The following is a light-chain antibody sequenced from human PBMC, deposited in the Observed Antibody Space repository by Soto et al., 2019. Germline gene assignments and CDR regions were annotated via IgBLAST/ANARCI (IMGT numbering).Light chain of an antibody. J-gene: IGKJ1*01. CDR2: QAS. CDR1: QSVSNN. CDR3: QQYNDRPGT. V-gene: IGKV3-15*01. Sequence: EIVMTQSPATLSVSPGERATLSCRASQSVSNNLAWFQQKPGQAPRLLIYQASTRATGIPATFSGSGSGTEFTLTISSLQSEDFAVYYCQQYNDRPGTFGQGTKLEIK.